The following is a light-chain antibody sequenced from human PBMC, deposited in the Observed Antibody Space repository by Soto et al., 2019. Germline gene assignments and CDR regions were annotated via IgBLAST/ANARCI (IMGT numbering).Light chain of an antibody. Sequence: EIVLTQSTATLSLSPGERATLSCRPSQSVSSYLAWYQQKPGQAPRLLIHDAFNRATGIPARFSGSGSGTDFTLTISSLEPEDFAVYYCQQRSNWPPVFGPGTKGDIK. J-gene: IGKJ3*01. CDR2: DAF. CDR3: QQRSNWPPV. V-gene: IGKV3-11*01. CDR1: QSVSSY.